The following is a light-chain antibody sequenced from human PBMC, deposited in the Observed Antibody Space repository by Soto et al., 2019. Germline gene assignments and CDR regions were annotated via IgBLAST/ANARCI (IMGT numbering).Light chain of an antibody. CDR1: QTIGNS. V-gene: IGKV1-39*01. CDR2: AAS. Sequence: DIQMTQSPSSLSASVGDRVTITCRASQTIGNSLSWCQHKPGKSPQLLIYAASTLQSGVPSRFSGSGSGTDFNLTISSLQTEEFATYVCQQRFNSTYTFGQGTKVDIK. CDR3: QQRFNSTYT. J-gene: IGKJ2*01.